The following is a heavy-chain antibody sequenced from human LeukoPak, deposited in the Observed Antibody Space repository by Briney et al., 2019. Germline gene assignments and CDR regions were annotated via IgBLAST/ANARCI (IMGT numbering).Heavy chain of an antibody. CDR2: VSWNDFK. V-gene: IGHV2-5*01. Sequence: SGPPLVEPTQTLTLTCAVSGFSLTASEVGVGGIRQPPRKALEWLALVSWNDFKSFSPSLKSRLTITKDTSKDQVVLTMTNMDPVDTATYYCARFLHSGTYRFDYWGQGTLVTVSS. CDR1: GFSLTASEVG. CDR3: ARFLHSGTYRFDY. D-gene: IGHD1-26*01. J-gene: IGHJ4*02.